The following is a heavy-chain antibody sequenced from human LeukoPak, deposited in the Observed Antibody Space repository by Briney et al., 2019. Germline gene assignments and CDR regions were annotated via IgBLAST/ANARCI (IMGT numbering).Heavy chain of an antibody. V-gene: IGHV1-8*01. J-gene: IGHJ6*03. D-gene: IGHD6-6*01. CDR2: MNPNSGNT. Sequence: ASVKVSCKASGYTFTSYDINWVRQATGQGLEWMGWMNPNSGNTGYAQKFQGRVTMTRNTSISTAYMELSSLRSEDTAVYYCARGYRGSIAARPGRYYYYMDVWGKGTTVTVSS. CDR3: ARGYRGSIAARPGRYYYYMDV. CDR1: GYTFTSYD.